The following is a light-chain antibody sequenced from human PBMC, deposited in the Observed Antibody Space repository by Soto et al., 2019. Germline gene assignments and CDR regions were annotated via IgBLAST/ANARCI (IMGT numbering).Light chain of an antibody. J-gene: IGLJ7*01. CDR1: SSNIGSNY. V-gene: IGLV1-47*01. Sequence: QSVLTQPPSASGTPGQRVTISCSGSSSNIGSNYVYCYRQLPGTAPKLLIYRNNQRPSAVPYRFSGGKSAASAALVISGLRQAEDADYYCAESDDTLSADLFGGGTQLTVL. CDR2: RNN. CDR3: AESDDTLSADL.